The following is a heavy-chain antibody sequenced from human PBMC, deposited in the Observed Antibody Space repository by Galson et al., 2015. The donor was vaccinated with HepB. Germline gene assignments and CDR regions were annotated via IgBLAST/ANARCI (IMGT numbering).Heavy chain of an antibody. V-gene: IGHV1-18*04. D-gene: IGHD1-1*01. CDR3: ARDELHGLDV. J-gene: IGHJ6*02. CDR1: GYTFTTYG. CDR2: ISAHSGNT. Sequence: SVKVSCKASGYTFTTYGISWVRQAPGQGLEWMGWISAHSGNTNYAQNLQGRVTLTTDTSTSTAYMELRSLTSDDTAVYYCARDELHGLDVWGQGTTVTVSS.